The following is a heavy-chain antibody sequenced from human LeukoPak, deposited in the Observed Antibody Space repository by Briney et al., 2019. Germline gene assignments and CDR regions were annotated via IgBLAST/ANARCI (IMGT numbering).Heavy chain of an antibody. CDR3: AGDPLGGAVADIWFDP. V-gene: IGHV1-18*04. CDR2: ISAYNGNT. CDR1: GYTFTSYG. J-gene: IGHJ5*02. Sequence: ASVKVSCKASGYTFTSYGISWVRQAPGQGLEWMGWISAYNGNTNYAQKLQGRVTMTTDTSTSTAYMELRSLRSDDTAVYYCAGDPLGGAVADIWFDPWGQGTLVTVSS. D-gene: IGHD3-16*01.